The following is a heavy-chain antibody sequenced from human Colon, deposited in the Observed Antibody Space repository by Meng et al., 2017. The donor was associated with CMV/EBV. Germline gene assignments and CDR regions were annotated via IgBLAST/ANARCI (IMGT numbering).Heavy chain of an antibody. V-gene: IGHV4-59*01. D-gene: IGHD3-3*01. J-gene: IGHJ2*01. CDR1: GASLSGYY. Sequence: SETLSLTCTVSGASLSGYYWSWIRLSPRKGLEWIGNVYYNGNTNNNPSLKSRVAISVDTSKNQFSLKLTSVTPADTAVYFCARGSGQYTGHDWYFDLWGRGTLVTVSS. CDR3: ARGSGQYTGHDWYFDL. CDR2: VYYNGNT.